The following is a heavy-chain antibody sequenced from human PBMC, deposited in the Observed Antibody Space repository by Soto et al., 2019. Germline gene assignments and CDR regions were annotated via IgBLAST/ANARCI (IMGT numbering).Heavy chain of an antibody. CDR1: GFTFSSYA. J-gene: IGHJ5*02. Sequence: EVQLLESGGGLVQPGESLRLSCAASGFTFSSYAMTWVRQAPGKGLEWVSSISGSGDYTYFADYVKGWFTISRDNSKDTLYLEMSSLRVEDTDIYYCANYARSHPQGWFDPWGQGTLVTVSS. CDR3: ANYARSHPQGWFDP. V-gene: IGHV3-23*01. CDR2: ISGSGDYT. D-gene: IGHD2-2*01.